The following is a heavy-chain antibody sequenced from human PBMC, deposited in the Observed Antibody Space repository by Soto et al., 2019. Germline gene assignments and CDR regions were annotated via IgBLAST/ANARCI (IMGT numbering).Heavy chain of an antibody. Sequence: QVQLVESGGGVVRPGRSLRLSCAASGFTFGTYDMYWVRQAPGKGLEWVAVISSDGSNKYYAESVKGRLTISRDNSKNKLYLQMNSLRVEDTAVYYCAKGQHCSSTSCYFYYYGMDVWGQGTTVAVSS. J-gene: IGHJ6*02. CDR1: GFTFGTYD. CDR3: AKGQHCSSTSCYFYYYGMDV. CDR2: ISSDGSNK. D-gene: IGHD2-2*01. V-gene: IGHV3-30*18.